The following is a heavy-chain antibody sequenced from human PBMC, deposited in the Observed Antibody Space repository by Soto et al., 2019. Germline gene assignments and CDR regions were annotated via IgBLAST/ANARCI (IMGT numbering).Heavy chain of an antibody. Sequence: QVQLVESGGGVVQPGRSLRLSCAASGFTFSSYGMHWVRQAPGKGLEWVAVIWYDGSNKYYVDSVKGRFTISRDNSKNTLYLQMNSLRAEDTAVYYCARLYYGSGSYDFDYWGQGTLVTVSS. CDR3: ARLYYGSGSYDFDY. CDR1: GFTFSSYG. V-gene: IGHV3-33*01. D-gene: IGHD3-10*01. CDR2: IWYDGSNK. J-gene: IGHJ4*02.